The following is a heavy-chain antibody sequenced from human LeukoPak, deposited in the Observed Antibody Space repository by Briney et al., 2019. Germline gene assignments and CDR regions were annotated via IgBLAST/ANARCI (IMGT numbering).Heavy chain of an antibody. V-gene: IGHV1-2*02. CDR1: GYTFTGYY. CDR3: AREGRGWYRKHDPFDY. J-gene: IGHJ4*02. Sequence: GASVKVSCKASGYTFTGYYMHWVLQAPGQGLEWMGWISPNSGGTNYAQKFQGRVTMTRDTSISTAYMELSRLRSDDTAVYYCAREGRGWYRKHDPFDYWGQGTLVTVSS. CDR2: ISPNSGGT. D-gene: IGHD6-19*01.